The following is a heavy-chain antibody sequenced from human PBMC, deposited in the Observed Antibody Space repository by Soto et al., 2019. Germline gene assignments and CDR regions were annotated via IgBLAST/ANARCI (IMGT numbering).Heavy chain of an antibody. D-gene: IGHD3-22*01. Sequence: QVQLVQSGAEVKKPGASVKVSCKASGYTFTSYGISWVRQAPGQGLEWMGWISAYNGNTNYAQKLQGRVTMTTDTSTSTAYMELRSLRSDDTAVYYCASDETMIVVASFGMDVWGQGTTVTVSS. CDR2: ISAYNGNT. V-gene: IGHV1-18*01. J-gene: IGHJ6*02. CDR3: ASDETMIVVASFGMDV. CDR1: GYTFTSYG.